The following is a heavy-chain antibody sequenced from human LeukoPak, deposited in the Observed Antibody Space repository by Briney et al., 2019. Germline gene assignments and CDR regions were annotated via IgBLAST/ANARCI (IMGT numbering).Heavy chain of an antibody. J-gene: IGHJ4*02. CDR3: ARVGKSTNGCDY. Sequence: GGSLRLSCAASGFTFSSYEMNWVRQAPGKGLEWVSYISSSGSTIYYADSVKGRFTISRDNAKSSLYLQMNSLRAEDTAVYYCARVGKSTNGCDYWGQGTLVTVSS. D-gene: IGHD1-26*01. CDR2: ISSSGSTI. V-gene: IGHV3-48*03. CDR1: GFTFSSYE.